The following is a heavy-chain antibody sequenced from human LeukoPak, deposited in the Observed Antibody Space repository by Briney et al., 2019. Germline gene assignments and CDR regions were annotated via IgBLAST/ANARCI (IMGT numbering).Heavy chain of an antibody. Sequence: SQTVSLTCAISGDSVSSNSAVWNWLRQSPSRGLDWLGVAYYRSKWYNDYAVSVKSRITISPDTSKNHFSLQLNSVTPEDTAVYYCARDGGLSRRLTTSPFDYWGQGTLVTVSS. D-gene: IGHD4-17*01. CDR2: AYYRSKWYN. CDR3: ARDGGLSRRLTTSPFDY. J-gene: IGHJ4*02. CDR1: GDSVSSNSAV. V-gene: IGHV6-1*01.